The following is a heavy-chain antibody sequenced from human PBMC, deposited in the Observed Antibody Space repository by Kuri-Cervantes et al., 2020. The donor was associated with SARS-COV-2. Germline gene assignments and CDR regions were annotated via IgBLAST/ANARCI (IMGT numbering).Heavy chain of an antibody. CDR1: GFTFSNAW. V-gene: IGHV3-15*07. D-gene: IGHD4-11*01. CDR2: IKSKTDGGTT. Sequence: LSLTCAASGFTFSNAWMNWVRQAPGEGLEWVGRIKSKTDGGTTDYAAPVKGRFSISRDDSKNTLYLQMNSLKTEDTAVFYCTTDPMTTVTTVPGFDPWGQGTLVTVSS. J-gene: IGHJ5*02. CDR3: TTDPMTTVTTVPGFDP.